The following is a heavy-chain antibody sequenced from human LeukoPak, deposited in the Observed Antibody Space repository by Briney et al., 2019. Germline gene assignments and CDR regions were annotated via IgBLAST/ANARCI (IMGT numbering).Heavy chain of an antibody. Sequence: SQTLSLTCTVSGGSISSGSYYWSWIRQPAGKGLEWIGRIYTSGSTNYNPSLKSRVTISVDTSKNQFSLKLSSVTAADTAVYYCARDWLSYDFWSGRGTTENRFDPWGQGTLVAVSS. CDR2: IYTSGST. CDR1: GGSISSGSYY. J-gene: IGHJ5*02. CDR3: ARDWLSYDFWSGRGTTENRFDP. D-gene: IGHD3-3*01. V-gene: IGHV4-61*02.